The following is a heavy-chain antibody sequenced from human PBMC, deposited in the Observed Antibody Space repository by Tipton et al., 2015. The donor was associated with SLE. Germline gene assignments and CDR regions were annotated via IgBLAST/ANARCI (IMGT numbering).Heavy chain of an antibody. CDR3: ARVRFLEWLSPYYFDY. Sequence: LRLSCAVSGGSISSGGYSWSWIRQPPGRGLEWIGEINHSGSTNYNPSLKSRVTISVDTSKNQFSLKLSSVTAADTAVYYCARVRFLEWLSPYYFDYWGQGTLVTVSS. J-gene: IGHJ4*02. CDR1: GGSISSGGYS. CDR2: INHSGST. V-gene: IGHV4-30-2*05. D-gene: IGHD3-3*01.